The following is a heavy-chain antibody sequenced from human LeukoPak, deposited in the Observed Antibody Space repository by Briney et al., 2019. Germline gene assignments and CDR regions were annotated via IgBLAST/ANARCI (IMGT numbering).Heavy chain of an antibody. CDR3: ARDPTAIGQLGPIFDY. CDR2: ISAYNGNT. Sequence: EASVKVSCKASGYTFTSYGISWVRQAPGQGLEWMGWISAYNGNTNYAQKLQGRVTMTTDTSTSTAYMELRSLRSDDTAVYYCARDPTAIGQLGPIFDYWGQGTLVTVSS. D-gene: IGHD6-6*01. V-gene: IGHV1-18*01. CDR1: GYTFTSYG. J-gene: IGHJ4*02.